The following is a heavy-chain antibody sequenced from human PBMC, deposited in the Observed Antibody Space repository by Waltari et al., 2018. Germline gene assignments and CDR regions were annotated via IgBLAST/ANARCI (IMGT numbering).Heavy chain of an antibody. J-gene: IGHJ4*02. CDR3: AKTYGDYDDGDY. D-gene: IGHD4-17*01. CDR1: GFTFSSYG. CDR2: IRYDGSNK. V-gene: IGHV3-30*02. Sequence: QVQLVESGGGVVQPGGSRRLSCAASGFTFSSYGMHWVRQAPGKGLEWVAFIRYDGSNKYYADSVKGRFTISRDNSKNTLYLQMNSLRAEDTAVYYCAKTYGDYDDGDYWGQGTLVTVSS.